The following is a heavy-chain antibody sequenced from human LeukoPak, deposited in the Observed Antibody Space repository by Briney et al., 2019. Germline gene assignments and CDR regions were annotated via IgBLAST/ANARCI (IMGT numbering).Heavy chain of an antibody. Sequence: ASVKVSCKASGYTFTSYDINWVRQATGQGLEWMGWMNPNSGNTGYAQKFLGRVTMTRNTSISTAYMELSSLRSEDTAVYYCARGSGFDSGYKYKIDYWGQGTLVTVSS. CDR2: MNPNSGNT. CDR1: GYTFTSYD. J-gene: IGHJ4*02. D-gene: IGHD5-12*01. V-gene: IGHV1-8*01. CDR3: ARGSGFDSGYKYKIDY.